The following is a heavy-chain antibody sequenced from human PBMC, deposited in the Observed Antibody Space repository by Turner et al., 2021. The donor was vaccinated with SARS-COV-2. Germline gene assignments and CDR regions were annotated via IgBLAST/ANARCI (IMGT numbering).Heavy chain of an antibody. Sequence: EVQLVESGGGLVQPGGSLRLSCAASGFPFSSYWMSWVRQAQGKGPEWVANIKQDGSEKYYVDSVKGRFTISRDNAKNSLYLQMSSLRAEDTAVYYCARVSGAAVWGNYAFDIWGQGTMVTVSS. D-gene: IGHD3-16*01. CDR2: IKQDGSEK. V-gene: IGHV3-7*01. CDR3: ARVSGAAVWGNYAFDI. CDR1: GFPFSSYW. J-gene: IGHJ3*02.